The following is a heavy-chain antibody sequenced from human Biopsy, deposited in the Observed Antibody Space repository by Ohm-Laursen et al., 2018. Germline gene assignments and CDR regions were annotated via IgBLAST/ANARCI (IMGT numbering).Heavy chain of an antibody. D-gene: IGHD2-15*01. Sequence: QTLALTCAVFGKTFSDYQWSWIRQPPGKGLEWIGQINQAGTTNYNPSLKSRVSISADASKYEFSLRLTSVTAADTAVYLCGNEVHGRDYWGLGAQVTVSS. CDR1: GKTFSDYQ. CDR3: GNEVHGRDY. CDR2: INQAGTT. J-gene: IGHJ4*02. V-gene: IGHV4-34*08.